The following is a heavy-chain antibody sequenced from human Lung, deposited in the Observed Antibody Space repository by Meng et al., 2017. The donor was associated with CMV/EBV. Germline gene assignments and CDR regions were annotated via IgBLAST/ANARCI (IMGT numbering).Heavy chain of an antibody. D-gene: IGHD2-2*01. CDR3: ARACSSTSCYPYYYYYYGMDV. CDR1: GYTFTGYY. J-gene: IGHJ6*02. V-gene: IGHV1-2*02. Sequence: ASVXVSXKASGYTFTGYYMHWVRQAPGQGLEWMRWINPNSGGTNYAQKFQGRVTMTRDTSISTAYMELSRLRSDDTAVYYCARACSSTSCYPYYYYYYGMDVWGQGTTVTV. CDR2: INPNSGGT.